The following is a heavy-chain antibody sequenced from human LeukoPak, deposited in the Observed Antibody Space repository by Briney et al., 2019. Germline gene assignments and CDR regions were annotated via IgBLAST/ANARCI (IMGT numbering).Heavy chain of an antibody. CDR2: ISAYNGNT. V-gene: IGHV1-18*01. D-gene: IGHD3-22*01. J-gene: IGHJ4*02. Sequence: GASVKVSCKASGYTFTSYGISWVRQAPGQGLEWMGWISAYNGNTNYAQKLQGRVTMTTDTSTSTAYMELRSLRSDDTAVYYCARASYYYDSSGYPGYYFDYWGQGTLVTVSS. CDR1: GYTFTSYG. CDR3: ARASYYYDSSGYPGYYFDY.